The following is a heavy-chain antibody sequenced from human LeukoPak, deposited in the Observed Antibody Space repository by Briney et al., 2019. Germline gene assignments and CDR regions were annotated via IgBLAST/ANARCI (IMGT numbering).Heavy chain of an antibody. Sequence: GESLKISCKASGYSFTTYWIGWVRQMPGKGLEWMGIIYPGDSDTRYSPSFQGQVTISADKSTGTAYLQWSSLKASDTAMFFCARSRLVGTIDTFDIWGQGTMVTVSS. J-gene: IGHJ3*02. V-gene: IGHV5-51*01. CDR3: ARSRLVGTIDTFDI. CDR1: GYSFTTYW. D-gene: IGHD1/OR15-1a*01. CDR2: IYPGDSDT.